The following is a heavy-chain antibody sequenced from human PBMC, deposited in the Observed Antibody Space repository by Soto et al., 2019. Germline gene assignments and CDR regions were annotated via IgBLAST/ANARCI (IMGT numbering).Heavy chain of an antibody. CDR2: INWKSDI. CDR3: AISQDRGGRTTFIY. CDR1: GFTLDDNA. V-gene: IGHV3-9*01. D-gene: IGHD3-16*01. Sequence: PGGALRLSGSVSGFTLDDNAMHWVRQAPEKGLEWVSGINWKSDIGYADSVKGRFTISRDNAENSLYLQMNSLRAEDTALYYCAISQDRGGRTTFIYWGQGTQVTVSS. J-gene: IGHJ4*02.